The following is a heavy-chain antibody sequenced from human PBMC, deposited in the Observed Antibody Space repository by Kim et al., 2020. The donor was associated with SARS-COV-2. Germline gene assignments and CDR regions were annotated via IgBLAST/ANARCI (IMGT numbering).Heavy chain of an antibody. CDR2: IYYSGST. V-gene: IGHV4-59*08. CDR3: ARHYYGTGTYYQRYFDL. D-gene: IGHD3-10*01. J-gene: IGHJ2*01. CDR1: GGSISSSY. Sequence: SETLSRTCTVSGGSISSSYWSWIRQPPGKGLEWIGCIYYSGSTNFNPSLKSRVTISVDTSENQFSLKLSSVTAADTAVYYCARHYYGTGTYYQRYFDLWG.